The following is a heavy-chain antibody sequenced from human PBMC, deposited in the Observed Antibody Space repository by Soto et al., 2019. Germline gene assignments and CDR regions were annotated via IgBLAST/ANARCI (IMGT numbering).Heavy chain of an antibody. CDR1: GYTFTSYG. CDR2: ISAYNGNT. J-gene: IGHJ4*02. D-gene: IGHD5-12*01. V-gene: IGHV1-18*01. CDR3: ARGSRGFIEMATTVFDY. Sequence: QVQLVQSGAEVKKPGASVKVSCKASGYTFTSYGIIWVRQAPGQGLEWMGWISAYNGNTNYAQKLQGRVTMTTATSTSTAYMELRRLRSDATAVYYCARGSRGFIEMATTVFDYWGQGTLVTVSS.